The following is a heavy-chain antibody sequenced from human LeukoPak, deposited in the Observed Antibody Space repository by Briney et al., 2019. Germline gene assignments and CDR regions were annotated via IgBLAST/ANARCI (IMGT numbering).Heavy chain of an antibody. J-gene: IGHJ4*02. V-gene: IGHV1-46*01. CDR2: INPSGGST. CDR1: GYTFTSYY. D-gene: IGHD3-9*01. Sequence: VASVKVSCTASGYTFTSYYMHWVRQAPGQGLEWMGIINPSGGSTSYAQKFQGRVTMTRNTSISTAYMELSSLRSEDTAVYYCARGDWAPEYWGQGTLVTVSS. CDR3: ARGDWAPEY.